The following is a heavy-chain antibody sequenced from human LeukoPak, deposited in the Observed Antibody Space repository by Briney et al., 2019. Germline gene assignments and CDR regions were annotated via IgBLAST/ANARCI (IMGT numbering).Heavy chain of an antibody. V-gene: IGHV4-39*07. CDR3: ARERHGHPFDS. J-gene: IGHJ4*02. CDR2: IYHSGST. CDR1: GGSISSSSYY. Sequence: SETLSLTCTVSGGSISSSSYYWGWIRQPPGKGLEWIGSIYHSGSTYYNPSLKSRVTISVDTSKNQFSLKLSSVTAADTAVYYCARERHGHPFDSWGQGTMVTVSS.